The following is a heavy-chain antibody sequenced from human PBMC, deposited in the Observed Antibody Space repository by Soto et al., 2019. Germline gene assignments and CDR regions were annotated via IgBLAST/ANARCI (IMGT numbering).Heavy chain of an antibody. D-gene: IGHD6-19*01. CDR3: TRAGIAVAGMDWFDP. Sequence: GGSLRLSCTASGFNFGDYAMSWFRQAPGKGLEWVGFIRSKAYGGTTEYGASVKGRFTISRDDSKSIAYLQMNSLKTEDTAVYYCTRAGIAVAGMDWFDPWGQGTLVTVS. J-gene: IGHJ5*02. CDR2: IRSKAYGGTT. V-gene: IGHV3-49*03. CDR1: GFNFGDYA.